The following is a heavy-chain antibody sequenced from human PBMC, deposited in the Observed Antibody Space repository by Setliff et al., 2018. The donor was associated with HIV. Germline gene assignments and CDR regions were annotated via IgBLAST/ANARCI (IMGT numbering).Heavy chain of an antibody. CDR1: GGSFSGYY. CDR2: INHSGST. CDR3: ARGITYYYGSGSYTFRWFDP. V-gene: IGHV4-34*01. D-gene: IGHD3-10*01. J-gene: IGHJ5*02. Sequence: SETLSLTCAVYGGSFSGYYWSWIRQPPGKGLEWIGEINHSGSTNYNPSLKSRVTISVDTSKNQLSLKLSSVTAADTAVYYCARGITYYYGSGSYTFRWFDPWGQGTLVTVSS.